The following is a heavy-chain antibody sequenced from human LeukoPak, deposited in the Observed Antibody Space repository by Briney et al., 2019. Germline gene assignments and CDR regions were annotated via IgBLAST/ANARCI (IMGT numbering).Heavy chain of an antibody. V-gene: IGHV3-64*01. CDR1: GFTFSSYA. D-gene: IGHD2-2*01. Sequence: GGSLRLSCAASGFTFSSYAMHWVRQAPGKGLEDVSAISSNGGSTYYANSVKGRFTISRDNSKNTLYLQMGSLRAEDMAVYYCARGEEVLGYCSSTSCYAFDYWGQGTLVTVSS. J-gene: IGHJ4*02. CDR3: ARGEEVLGYCSSTSCYAFDY. CDR2: ISSNGGST.